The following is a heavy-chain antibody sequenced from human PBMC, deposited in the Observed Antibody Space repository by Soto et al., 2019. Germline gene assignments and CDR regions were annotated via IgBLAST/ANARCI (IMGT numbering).Heavy chain of an antibody. CDR3: ARDPYDSSGYYYVFGGTAQKYRYYFDY. Sequence: ASVKVSCKASGYTFTSYGISWVQQSPGQGLEWMGWISAYNRNTNYAQKLQGRVTMTTDTSTSTAYMELRSLRSDDTAVYYCARDPYDSSGYYYVFGGTAQKYRYYFDYWGQGTLVTVSS. CDR2: ISAYNRNT. D-gene: IGHD3-22*01. J-gene: IGHJ4*02. CDR1: GYTFTSYG. V-gene: IGHV1-18*01.